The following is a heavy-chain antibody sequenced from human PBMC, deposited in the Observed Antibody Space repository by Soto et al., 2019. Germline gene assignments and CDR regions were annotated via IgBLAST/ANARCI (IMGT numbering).Heavy chain of an antibody. Sequence: GGSLRHSCAASALTFSSYAMSWVRQAPGKGLEWGSAISGSGGSTYYADSVKGRFTISRDNAKNSLYLQMNSLRTEDTAVYYCARDRGITMIVVARYYYYGMDVWGQGTTVTVSS. V-gene: IGHV3-23*01. CDR2: ISGSGGST. CDR3: ARDRGITMIVVARYYYYGMDV. CDR1: ALTFSSYA. J-gene: IGHJ6*02. D-gene: IGHD3-22*01.